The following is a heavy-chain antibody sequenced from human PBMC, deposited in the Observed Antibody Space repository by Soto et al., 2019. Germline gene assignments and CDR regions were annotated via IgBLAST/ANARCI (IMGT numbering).Heavy chain of an antibody. CDR2: IYYSGST. D-gene: IGHD1-26*01. CDR3: ARDRPSGRLRWFDP. V-gene: IGHV4-61*01. CDR1: GGSVSSGSYY. Sequence: PSETLSLTCTVSGGSVSSGSYYWSWIRQPPGKGLEWIGYIYYSGSTNYNPSLKRRVTISVDTSKNQFSLKLSSVTAADTAVYYCARDRPSGRLRWFDPWGQGTLVTVSS. J-gene: IGHJ5*02.